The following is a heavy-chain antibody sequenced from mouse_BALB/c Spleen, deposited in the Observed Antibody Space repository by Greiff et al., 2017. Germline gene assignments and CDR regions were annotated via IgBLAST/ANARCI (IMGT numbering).Heavy chain of an antibody. D-gene: IGHD2-10*02. CDR1: GYTFTSYW. Sequence: VQVVESGAELAKPGASVKMSCKASGYTFTSYWMHWVKQRPGQGLEWIGYINPSTGYTEYNQKFKDKATLTADKSSSTAYMQLSSLTSEDSAVYYCASFSPYGNLWFAYWGQGTLVTVSA. CDR2: INPSTGYT. J-gene: IGHJ3*01. V-gene: IGHV1-7*01. CDR3: ASFSPYGNLWFAY.